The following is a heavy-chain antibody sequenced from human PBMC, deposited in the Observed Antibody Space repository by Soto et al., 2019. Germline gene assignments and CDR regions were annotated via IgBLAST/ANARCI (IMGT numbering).Heavy chain of an antibody. CDR2: ISAYNGNT. CDR3: ARVSRTLVVPAAKVGWFDP. V-gene: IGHV1-18*01. CDR1: GYTFTSCG. Sequence: GASVKVSCKASGYTFTSCGISWVRQAPGQGLEWMGWISAYNGNTNYAQKLQGRVTMTTDTSTSTAYMELRSLRSDDTAVYYCARVSRTLVVPAAKVGWFDPWGQGTLVTVSS. D-gene: IGHD2-2*01. J-gene: IGHJ5*02.